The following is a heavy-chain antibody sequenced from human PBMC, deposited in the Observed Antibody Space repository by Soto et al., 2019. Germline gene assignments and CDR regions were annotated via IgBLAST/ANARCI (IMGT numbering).Heavy chain of an antibody. Sequence: QVQLVESGGGVVQPGRSLRLSCAASGFTFSSYAMHWVRQAPGKGLEWVAVISYDGSNKYYADSVKGRFTISRDNSKNTLYLQMNSLRAEDTAVYYCARDYYDSSGYYRGLDYWGQGTLVTVSS. CDR3: ARDYYDSSGYYRGLDY. D-gene: IGHD3-22*01. J-gene: IGHJ4*02. CDR2: ISYDGSNK. V-gene: IGHV3-30-3*01. CDR1: GFTFSSYA.